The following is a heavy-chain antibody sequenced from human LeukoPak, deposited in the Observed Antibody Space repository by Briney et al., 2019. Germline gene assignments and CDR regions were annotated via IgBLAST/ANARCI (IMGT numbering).Heavy chain of an antibody. CDR3: ARPHKEINYGSGSSNWFDP. CDR1: GFTFSDYS. D-gene: IGHD3-10*01. V-gene: IGHV3-30*03. Sequence: GGSLRLSCAASGFTFSDYSLNWVRQAPGKGLEWVAVISYDGGNKYYADSVKGRFTISRDNSKNTLYLQMNSLRAEDTAVYYCARPHKEINYGSGSSNWFDPWGQGTLVTVSS. CDR2: ISYDGGNK. J-gene: IGHJ5*02.